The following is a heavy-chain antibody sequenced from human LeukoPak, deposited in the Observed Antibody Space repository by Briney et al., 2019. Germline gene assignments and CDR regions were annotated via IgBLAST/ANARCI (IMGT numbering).Heavy chain of an antibody. Sequence: GGSLRLSCAASGFTVSSNYMSWVRQAPGKGLEWVSVIYSGGTTYYADSVKGRFTISRDNSKNTLYLQMNSLRAEDTAVYYCAKSSGSYYDYFDYWGQGTLVTVSS. CDR3: AKSSGSYYDYFDY. J-gene: IGHJ4*02. CDR1: GFTVSSNY. V-gene: IGHV3-53*01. D-gene: IGHD1-26*01. CDR2: IYSGGTT.